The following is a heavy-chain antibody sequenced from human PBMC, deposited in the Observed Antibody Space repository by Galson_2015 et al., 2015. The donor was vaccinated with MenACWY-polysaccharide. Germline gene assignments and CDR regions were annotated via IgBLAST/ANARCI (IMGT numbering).Heavy chain of an antibody. Sequence: SVKVSCKASGYTSTSYDINWVRQATGQGLEWMGWMNPNSGNTGYAQKFQGRVTMTRNTSISTAYMELSSLRSEDTAVYYCARGQVPSSGWALYYYYGMDVWGQGTTVTVSS. CDR1: GYTSTSYD. J-gene: IGHJ6*02. V-gene: IGHV1-8*01. CDR2: MNPNSGNT. D-gene: IGHD6-19*01. CDR3: ARGQVPSSGWALYYYYGMDV.